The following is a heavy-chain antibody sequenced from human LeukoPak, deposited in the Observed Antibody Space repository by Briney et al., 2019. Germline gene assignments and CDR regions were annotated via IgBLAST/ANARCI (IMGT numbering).Heavy chain of an antibody. CDR1: GFTFSSYA. V-gene: IGHV3-23*01. CDR3: ATRVVPAADYYFDY. CDR2: ISGSGGST. D-gene: IGHD2-2*01. J-gene: IGHJ4*02. Sequence: PGGSLRLSCAAPGFTFSSYAMSWVRQAPGKGLEWVSAISGSGGSTYYADSVKGRFTISRDNSKNTLYLQMNSLRAEDTAVYYCATRVVPAADYYFDYWGQGTLVTVSS.